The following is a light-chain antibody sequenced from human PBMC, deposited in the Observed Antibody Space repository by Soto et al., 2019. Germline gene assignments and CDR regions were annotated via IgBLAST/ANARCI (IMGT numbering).Light chain of an antibody. V-gene: IGKV3-11*01. J-gene: IGKJ1*01. CDR1: ENVRTF. CDR2: GAS. Sequence: EDVWTQSPATLSLSPGERATLSCRASENVRTFVDWYQQKPGQAPRLLIHGASNRATGIPARFSGSGSGTDFTLTISSLEPEDFAVYYCQQRSNWPRTFGQGSKVDI. CDR3: QQRSNWPRT.